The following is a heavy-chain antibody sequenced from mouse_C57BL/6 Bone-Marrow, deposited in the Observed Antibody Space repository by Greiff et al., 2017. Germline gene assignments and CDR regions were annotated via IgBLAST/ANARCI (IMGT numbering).Heavy chain of an antibody. V-gene: IGHV14-4*01. CDR2: IDPENGDT. CDR1: GFNIKDDY. CDR3: TTGVGDYDGGY. Sequence: VQLQQSGAELVRPGASVKLSCTASGFNIKDDYMHWVKQRPEPGLEWIGWIDPENGDTEYASKFQGKATITADTSSNTAYLQLSSLTSEDTAVYYCTTGVGDYDGGYWGQGTSVTVSS. D-gene: IGHD2-4*01. J-gene: IGHJ4*01.